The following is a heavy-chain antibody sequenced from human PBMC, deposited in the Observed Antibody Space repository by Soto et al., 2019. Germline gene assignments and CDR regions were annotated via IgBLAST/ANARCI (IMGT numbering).Heavy chain of an antibody. CDR1: GFTFSSYG. CDR2: IWYDGSNK. Sequence: QVQLVESGGGVVQPGRSLRLSCAASGFTFSSYGMHWVRQAPGKGLEWVAVIWYDGSNKYYADSVKGRFTISRDNSKNTLDLQMNSLRAEDTAVYYCARGIAARISYFDYWGPGTLVTVSS. J-gene: IGHJ4*02. V-gene: IGHV3-33*01. CDR3: ARGIAARISYFDY. D-gene: IGHD6-6*01.